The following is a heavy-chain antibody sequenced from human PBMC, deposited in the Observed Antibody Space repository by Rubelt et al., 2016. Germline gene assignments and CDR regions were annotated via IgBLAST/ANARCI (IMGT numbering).Heavy chain of an antibody. CDR3: ATPMVNDYGDPTDAFAI. CDR2: IKQDGSEK. D-gene: IGHD4-17*01. V-gene: IGHV3-7*01. CDR1: GFTFSSYW. Sequence: GSLRLSCAASGFTFSSYWMSWVRQAPGKGLEWVANIKQDGSEKYYVDSVKGRFTISRDNAKNSLYLQMNSLRAEDTAVYYCATPMVNDYGDPTDAFAIWGQGTMDTVTS. J-gene: IGHJ3*02.